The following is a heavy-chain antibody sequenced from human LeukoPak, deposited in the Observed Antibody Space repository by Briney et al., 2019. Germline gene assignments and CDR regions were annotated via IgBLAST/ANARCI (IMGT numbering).Heavy chain of an antibody. D-gene: IGHD3-22*01. Sequence: SQTLSLTCTVSGGSISSGGYYWSWIRQHPGKGLEWIGSIYYSGSTYYNPSLKSRVTISVDTSKNQFSLKLSSVSAADTAVYYCARHSGGYDWFDPWGQGTLVTVSS. CDR3: ARHSGGYDWFDP. CDR2: IYYSGST. CDR1: GGSISSGGYY. V-gene: IGHV4-39*01. J-gene: IGHJ5*02.